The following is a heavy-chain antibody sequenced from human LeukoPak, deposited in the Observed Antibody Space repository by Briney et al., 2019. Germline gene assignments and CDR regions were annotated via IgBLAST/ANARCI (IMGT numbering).Heavy chain of an antibody. CDR1: GGSISSYY. V-gene: IGHV4-4*07. CDR3: ARTGFCSGGSCYSWWFGP. D-gene: IGHD2-15*01. Sequence: SETLSLTCTVSGGSISSYYWSWIRQPAGKGLEWIGRIYTSGSTNYNPSLKSRVTMSVDTSKNQFSLKLSSVTAADTAVYYCARTGFCSGGSCYSWWFGPWGQGTLVTVSS. CDR2: IYTSGST. J-gene: IGHJ5*02.